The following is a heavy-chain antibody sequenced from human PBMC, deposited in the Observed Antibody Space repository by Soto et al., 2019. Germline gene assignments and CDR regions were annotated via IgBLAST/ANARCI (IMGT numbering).Heavy chain of an antibody. Sequence: GGSLRLSCAASGFTFSSYGMHWVRQAPGKGLEWVAVISYDGSNKYYADSVKGRFTISRDNSKNTLYLQMNSLRAEDTAVYYCAKLWGPGDSSGYYSSYYYYYGMDVWGQGTTVTVSS. CDR3: AKLWGPGDSSGYYSSYYYYYGMDV. CDR2: ISYDGSNK. J-gene: IGHJ6*02. D-gene: IGHD3-22*01. V-gene: IGHV3-30*18. CDR1: GFTFSSYG.